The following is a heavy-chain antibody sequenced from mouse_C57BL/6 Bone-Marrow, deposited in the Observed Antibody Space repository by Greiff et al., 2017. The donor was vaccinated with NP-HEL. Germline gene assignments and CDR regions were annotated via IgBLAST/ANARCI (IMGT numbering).Heavy chain of an antibody. CDR2: IDPENGNT. CDR1: GFNIKNSY. J-gene: IGHJ4*01. CDR3: AILPNWDVGDY. V-gene: IGHV14-3*01. D-gene: IGHD4-1*01. Sequence: VQLQQSVAELVRPGASVKLSCTASGFNIKNSYMPWVKQRPEQGLEWIGRIDPENGNTKYAPKFQGKATITADTSSNTAYLQLSSLTSEDTAIYYFAILPNWDVGDYWGQGTSVTVSS.